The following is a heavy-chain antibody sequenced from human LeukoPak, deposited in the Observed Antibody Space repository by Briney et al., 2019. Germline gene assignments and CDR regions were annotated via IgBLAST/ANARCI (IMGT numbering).Heavy chain of an antibody. CDR1: GYTFTGYY. Sequence: ASVKVSCKASGYTFTGYYMHWVRQAPGQGLEWMGWINPNSGGTNYAQKFQGRVTMTRDTSISTAYMELSRLRSDDTAVYYCARGGARVRGAYNWFDPWGQGTLVTVSS. CDR2: INPNSGGT. CDR3: ARGGARVRGAYNWFDP. D-gene: IGHD3-10*01. J-gene: IGHJ5*02. V-gene: IGHV1-2*02.